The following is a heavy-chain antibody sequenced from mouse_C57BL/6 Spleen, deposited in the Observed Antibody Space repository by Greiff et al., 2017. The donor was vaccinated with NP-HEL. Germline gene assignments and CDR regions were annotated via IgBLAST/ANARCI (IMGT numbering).Heavy chain of an antibody. D-gene: IGHD2-12*01. CDR2: INPGSGGT. CDR1: GYAFTNYL. CDR3: ARWGTTHFDY. J-gene: IGHJ2*01. Sequence: QVQLQQSGAELVRPGTSVKVSCKASGYAFTNYLIEWVKQRPGQGLEWIGVINPGSGGTNYNEKFKGKATLTADKSSSTACMQLSSLTSEDSAVYFCARWGTTHFDYWGQGTTLTVSS. V-gene: IGHV1-54*01.